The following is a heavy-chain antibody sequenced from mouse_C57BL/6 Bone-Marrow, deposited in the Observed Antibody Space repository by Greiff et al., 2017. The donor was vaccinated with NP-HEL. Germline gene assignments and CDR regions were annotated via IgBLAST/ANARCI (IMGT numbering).Heavy chain of an antibody. CDR3: ARRTTVVARNAMDY. CDR1: GYAFSSSW. CDR2: IYPGDGDT. V-gene: IGHV1-82*01. J-gene: IGHJ4*01. D-gene: IGHD1-1*01. Sequence: QVQLQQSGPELVKPGASVKISCKASGYAFSSSWMNWVKQRPGKGLEWIGRIYPGDGDTNYNGKFKGKATLTADKSSSTAYMQLSSLTSEDSAVYFGARRTTVVARNAMDYWGQGTSGTVSS.